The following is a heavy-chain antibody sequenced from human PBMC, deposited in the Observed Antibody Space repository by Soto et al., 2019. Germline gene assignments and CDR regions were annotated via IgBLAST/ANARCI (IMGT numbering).Heavy chain of an antibody. Sequence: QLRLQESGSGLVKPSQTLSLTCAVSGGSISSGGYSWSWIRQPPGKGLEWIGYIYHSGSTYYNPSLKSRVTISVARSKNQFSLKLSSVTAADTAVYYCARSFGVAIAFDYWGQGTLVTVSS. CDR2: IYHSGST. D-gene: IGHD3-3*01. J-gene: IGHJ4*02. V-gene: IGHV4-30-2*01. CDR3: ARSFGVAIAFDY. CDR1: GGSISSGGYS.